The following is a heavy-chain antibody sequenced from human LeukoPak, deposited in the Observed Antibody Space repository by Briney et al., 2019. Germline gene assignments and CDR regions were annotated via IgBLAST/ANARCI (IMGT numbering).Heavy chain of an antibody. CDR3: ARGNSGDALDF. CDR2: IYSGGST. CDR1: GFTVSSNS. V-gene: IGHV3-53*01. Sequence: PGGSLRLSCAASGFTVSSNSMSWVRQAPGKGLEWVSIIYSGGSTYYADSVKGRFTISRDNSKNTLYLQMNSLRAEHTAVYYCARGNSGDALDFWGQGTMVTVSS. J-gene: IGHJ3*01. D-gene: IGHD1-26*01.